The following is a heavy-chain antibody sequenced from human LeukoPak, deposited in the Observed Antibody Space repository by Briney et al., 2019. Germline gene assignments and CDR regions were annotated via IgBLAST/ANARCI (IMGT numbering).Heavy chain of an antibody. CDR3: ARDRDYDILTGPLNGMDV. V-gene: IGHV1-8*01. Sequence: GASVKVSCKASGYTFTSYDINWVRQATGQGLEWMGWMNPNSGNTGYAQKFQGRVTMTRNTSISTAYMELSSLRSEDTAVYYCARDRDYDILTGPLNGMDVWGQGTTVTVSS. D-gene: IGHD3-9*01. CDR2: MNPNSGNT. J-gene: IGHJ6*02. CDR1: GYTFTSYD.